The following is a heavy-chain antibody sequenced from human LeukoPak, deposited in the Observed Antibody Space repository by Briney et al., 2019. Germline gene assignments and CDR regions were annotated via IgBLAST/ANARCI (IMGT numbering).Heavy chain of an antibody. CDR1: GYSFATYW. V-gene: IGHV5-51*01. CDR3: TRRMVSTEELDY. D-gene: IGHD5/OR15-5a*01. J-gene: IGHJ4*02. CDR2: IYPGDSDT. Sequence: PGESLKISCKGSGYSFATYWIAWVRQMPGKGLEWMGIIYPGDSDTRYSPSFQGQVTISADKSISTAYLQWSSLKASDTAMYYCTRRMVSTEELDYWGQGTLVTVYS.